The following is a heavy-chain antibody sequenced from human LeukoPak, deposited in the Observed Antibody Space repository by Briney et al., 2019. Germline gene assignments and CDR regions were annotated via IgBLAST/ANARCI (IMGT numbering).Heavy chain of an antibody. Sequence: SVKVSCKASGGTFSSYAISWVRQAPGQGLEWMGRIIPILGIANYAQKFQGRATITADKSTSTAYMELSSLRSEDTAVYYCAREAHSSGWWAHRNYFDYWGQGTLVTVSS. CDR2: IIPILGIA. CDR1: GGTFSSYA. J-gene: IGHJ4*02. D-gene: IGHD6-19*01. CDR3: AREAHSSGWWAHRNYFDY. V-gene: IGHV1-69*04.